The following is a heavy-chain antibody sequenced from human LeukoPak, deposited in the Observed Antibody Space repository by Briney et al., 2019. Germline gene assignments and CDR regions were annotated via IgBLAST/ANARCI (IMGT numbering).Heavy chain of an antibody. Sequence: PGGSLRLSCAASGFTFSRYWMSWVRQAPGKGLEWVANIKQDGSEKYYVDSVKGRFTISRDNAKNSLYLQMNSLRAEDTAVYYCAREQYCSSTSCYTSFDYWGQGTLVTVSS. CDR3: AREQYCSSTSCYTSFDY. J-gene: IGHJ4*02. CDR2: IKQDGSEK. V-gene: IGHV3-7*01. D-gene: IGHD2-2*02. CDR1: GFTFSRYW.